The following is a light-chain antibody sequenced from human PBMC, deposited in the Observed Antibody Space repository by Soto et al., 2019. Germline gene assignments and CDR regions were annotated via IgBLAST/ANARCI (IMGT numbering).Light chain of an antibody. J-gene: IGKJ4*01. V-gene: IGKV1-17*01. Sequence: DIQMTQSPSSLSASVGDRVTSSCRASQGINNDFGWYQQKPGTAPKRLIYEASTLQSGVPSRFSGSGSWTEFPLAISGLQPEDFATSYCLRHNDCPRTFGGGTQVAIK. CDR3: LRHNDCPRT. CDR2: EAS. CDR1: QGINND.